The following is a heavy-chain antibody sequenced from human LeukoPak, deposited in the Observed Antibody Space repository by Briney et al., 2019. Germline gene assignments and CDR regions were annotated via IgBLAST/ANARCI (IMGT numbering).Heavy chain of an antibody. D-gene: IGHD2-2*01. V-gene: IGHV3-23*01. J-gene: IGHJ5*02. Sequence: PGGSLRLSCAASGFSFSSYAMSWVRQAPGQGLMRVSALSDSGLTTYYADSVKGRFTISRDNSKNTVYLQMNSLRAEDTAVYYCAKLPRGYCSSASCPNWFDPWGQGTRVTVSS. CDR2: LSDSGLTT. CDR3: AKLPRGYCSSASCPNWFDP. CDR1: GFSFSSYA.